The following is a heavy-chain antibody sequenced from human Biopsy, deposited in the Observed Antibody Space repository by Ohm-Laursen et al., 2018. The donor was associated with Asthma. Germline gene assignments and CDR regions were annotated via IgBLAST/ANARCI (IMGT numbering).Heavy chain of an antibody. CDR2: IKEDGSEK. CDR3: ASELGIGY. D-gene: IGHD7-27*01. CDR1: GFTFSTSW. Sequence: SLRLSCAASGFTFSTSWMTWVRQAPGKGLGWVANIKEDGSEKNYVDSVKGRFTISRDNGKNSLYLQMNSLRAEDTAVYYCASELGIGYWGQGILVTVSS. V-gene: IGHV3-7*04. J-gene: IGHJ4*02.